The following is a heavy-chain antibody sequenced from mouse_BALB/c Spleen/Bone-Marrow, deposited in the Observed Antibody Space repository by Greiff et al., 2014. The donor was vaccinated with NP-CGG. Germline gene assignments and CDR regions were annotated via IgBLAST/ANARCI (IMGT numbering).Heavy chain of an antibody. CDR2: ISDGGGYT. J-gene: IGHJ4*01. V-gene: IGHV5-4*02. CDR1: GFTFSDYY. CDR3: ARSGERYGAMDY. Sequence: EVNLVESGGGLVKPGGSLKLSCAASGFTFSDYYMYWVRQTPEKRLEWAATISDGGGYTYYPDSVWGRFTISRDNAKNNLYLQMSSLKSEDTAMYYCARSGERYGAMDYWGQGTSVTVFS. D-gene: IGHD2-10*02.